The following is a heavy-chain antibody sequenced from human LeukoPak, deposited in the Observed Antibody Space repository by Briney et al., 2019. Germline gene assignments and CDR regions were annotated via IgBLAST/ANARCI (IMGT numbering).Heavy chain of an antibody. V-gene: IGHV4-4*01. CDR2: VHLSGAT. CDR3: TRESGAFSPFGF. Sequence: PGGSLSLTCAVSGGSIMTTNWWSWVRQPPGKGLEWIGEVHLSGATNYNPSLESRVSMSIDTSKNRMSLKLTSVTAADTAIYFCTRESGAFSPFGFWGQGTLVTVSS. J-gene: IGHJ4*02. D-gene: IGHD1-26*01. CDR1: GGSIMTTNW.